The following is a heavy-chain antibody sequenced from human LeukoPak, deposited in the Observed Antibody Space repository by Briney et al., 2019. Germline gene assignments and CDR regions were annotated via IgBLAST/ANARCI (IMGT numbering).Heavy chain of an antibody. CDR1: GGSISSSSSHY. CDR2: MSNSGST. Sequence: SETLSLTCTVSGGSISSSSSHYWAWIRQPPGKGLEWIGTMSNSGSTYYNPSLKSRVTISGDTSKNQFSLKLSSMTAADTAVFYCARRSQTAAGRGIDYWGQGTLVTVSS. V-gene: IGHV4-39*01. D-gene: IGHD6-13*01. CDR3: ARRSQTAAGRGIDY. J-gene: IGHJ4*02.